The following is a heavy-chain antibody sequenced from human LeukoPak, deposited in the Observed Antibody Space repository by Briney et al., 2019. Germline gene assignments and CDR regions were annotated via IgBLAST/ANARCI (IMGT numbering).Heavy chain of an antibody. D-gene: IGHD3-22*01. CDR1: GCIFTSYW. J-gene: IGHJ3*02. Sequence: GESLQISCKGSGCIFTSYWIGWVRQLPGKGLEWMGIIYPGDSDTRYSPSFQGQVTISADKSISNAYLQWSSLKASDTAMYYCARPPLDYYDSSGYLGVAFDIWGQGTMVTVSS. CDR2: IYPGDSDT. V-gene: IGHV5-51*01. CDR3: ARPPLDYYDSSGYLGVAFDI.